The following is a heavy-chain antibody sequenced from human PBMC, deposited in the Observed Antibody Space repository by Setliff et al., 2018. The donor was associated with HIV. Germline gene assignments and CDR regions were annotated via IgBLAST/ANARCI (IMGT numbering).Heavy chain of an antibody. Sequence: PSETLSLTCAVSGGSFSSGSYSWGWIRQPPGKGLEWIGTIYYSGTTYYNPSLKSRVTISIDTSKNQFSLNLTSVTAADTAVYYCASRVYYYDSNNFLREEGFDPWGQGTLVTVSS. CDR1: GGSFSSGSYS. J-gene: IGHJ5*02. V-gene: IGHV4-39*01. D-gene: IGHD3-22*01. CDR3: ASRVYYYDSNNFLREEGFDP. CDR2: IYYSGTT.